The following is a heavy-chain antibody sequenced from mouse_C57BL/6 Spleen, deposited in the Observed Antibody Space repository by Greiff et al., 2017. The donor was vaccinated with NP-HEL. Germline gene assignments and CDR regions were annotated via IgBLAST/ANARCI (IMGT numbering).Heavy chain of an antibody. CDR1: GYTFTSYW. CDR2: INPSNGGT. Sequence: QVQLQQPGTELVKPGASVKLSCKASGYTFTSYWMHWVKQRPGQGLEWIGNINPSNGGTNYNEKFKSKATLTVDKSSSTAYMQLSSLTSEDSAVYYCARSRATVVAHWYFDVWGTGTTVTVSS. V-gene: IGHV1-53*01. CDR3: ARSRATVVAHWYFDV. J-gene: IGHJ1*03. D-gene: IGHD1-1*01.